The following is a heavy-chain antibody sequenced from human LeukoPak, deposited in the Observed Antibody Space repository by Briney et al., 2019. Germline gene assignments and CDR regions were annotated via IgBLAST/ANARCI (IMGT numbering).Heavy chain of an antibody. V-gene: IGHV3-48*03. CDR1: GFTFSSYE. CDR3: AREPRRRIAVAGTSDAFDI. J-gene: IGHJ3*02. Sequence: GGSLRLSCAASGFTFSSYETNWVRQAPGKGLEWVSYISSSGSTIYYADSVKGRFTISRDNAKNSLYLQMNSLRAEDTAVYYCAREPRRRIAVAGTSDAFDIWGQGTMVTVSS. D-gene: IGHD6-19*01. CDR2: ISSSGSTI.